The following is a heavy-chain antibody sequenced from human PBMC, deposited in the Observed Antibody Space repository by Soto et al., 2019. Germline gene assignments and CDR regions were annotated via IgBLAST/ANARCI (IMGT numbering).Heavy chain of an antibody. J-gene: IGHJ4*02. CDR2: IDYTGNT. D-gene: IGHD5-18*01. CDR3: ARINKGYGTDS. V-gene: IGHV4-39*01. Sequence: QLQLQESGPGLVKPSETLSLTCTVSGGSISSSSYYWGCIRQPPGKGLEWIASIDYTGNTFYNPSLTSRVTLSVDTSKNQFSLKLPSVTAADTAVYYCARINKGYGTDSWGQGTLVTVSS. CDR1: GGSISSSSYY.